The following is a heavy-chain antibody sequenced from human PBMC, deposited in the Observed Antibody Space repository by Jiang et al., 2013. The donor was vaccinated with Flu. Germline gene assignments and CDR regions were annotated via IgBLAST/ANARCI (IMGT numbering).Heavy chain of an antibody. J-gene: IGHJ6*02. CDR2: INHSGST. D-gene: IGHD6-13*01. CDR3: ARGTAAAGTLYYFYGMDV. Sequence: LLKPSETLSLTCAVCVGSFSGYSWTWIRQPPGKGLEWIGEINHSGSTNYNPSLKSRVSISVDTSKNQFSLRLTSVTAADTAVYYCARGTAAAGTLYYFYGMDVWGQGTTVTVS. CDR1: VGSFSGYS. V-gene: IGHV4-34*01.